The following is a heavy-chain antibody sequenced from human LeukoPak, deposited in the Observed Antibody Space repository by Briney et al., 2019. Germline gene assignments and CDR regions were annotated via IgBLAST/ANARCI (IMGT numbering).Heavy chain of an antibody. D-gene: IGHD3-22*01. J-gene: IGHJ3*02. CDR3: AREITYYYDSSGTGAFDI. CDR2: INPSGGST. Sequence: GASVKVSCKASRYTFTSYYMHWVRQAPGQGLEWMGIINPSGGSTSYAQKFQGRVTMTRDTSTSTVYMGLSSLRSEDTAVYYCAREITYYYDSSGTGAFDIWGQGTMVTVSS. CDR1: RYTFTSYY. V-gene: IGHV1-46*01.